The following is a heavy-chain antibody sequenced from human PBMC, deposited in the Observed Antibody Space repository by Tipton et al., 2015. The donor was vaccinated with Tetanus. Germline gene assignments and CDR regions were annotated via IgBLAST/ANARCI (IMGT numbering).Heavy chain of an antibody. CDR1: GGSISSSSYY. CDR3: ARQYYYDSSGYYQPEYFQH. D-gene: IGHD3-22*01. J-gene: IGHJ1*01. V-gene: IGHV4-39*01. CDR2: IYYSGST. Sequence: TLSLTCTVSGGSISSSSYYWGWIRQPPGKGLEWIGSIYYSGSTYYNPSLKSRVTISVDTSKSQFSLKLSSVTAADTAVYYCARQYYYDSSGYYQPEYFQHWGQGTLVTVSS.